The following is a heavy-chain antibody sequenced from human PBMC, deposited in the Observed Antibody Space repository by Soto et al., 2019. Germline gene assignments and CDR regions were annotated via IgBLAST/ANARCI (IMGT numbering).Heavy chain of an antibody. V-gene: IGHV3-23*01. Sequence: EVQLLESGGGLVQPGGSLRLSCAASGFTFSSYAMRWVRQAPVKVLEWVSAISGSGGSTYYADSVKGRFTISRDNSKNTLYLQMNSLRAEATAVYYCARRGSGSYYDYWGQGTLVTVSS. D-gene: IGHD1-26*01. CDR2: ISGSGGST. CDR3: ARRGSGSYYDY. CDR1: GFTFSSYA. J-gene: IGHJ4*02.